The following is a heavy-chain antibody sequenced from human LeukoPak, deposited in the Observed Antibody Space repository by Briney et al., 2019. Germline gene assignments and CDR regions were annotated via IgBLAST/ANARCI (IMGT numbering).Heavy chain of an antibody. CDR2: IYYSGST. CDR3: ARVVPAANYYYYMDV. D-gene: IGHD2-2*01. Sequence: SETLSLTCTVSGGSISSSPYYWSWIRQPPGKGLEWIGYIYYSGSTNYNPSLKSRVTISVDTSKNQFSLKLSSVTAADTAVYYCARVVPAANYYYYMDVWGKGTTVTISS. J-gene: IGHJ6*03. V-gene: IGHV4-61*01. CDR1: GGSISSSPYY.